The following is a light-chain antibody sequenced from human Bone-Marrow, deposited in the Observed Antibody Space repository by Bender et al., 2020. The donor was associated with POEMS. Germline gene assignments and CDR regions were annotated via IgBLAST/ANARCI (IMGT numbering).Light chain of an antibody. CDR2: TNN. J-gene: IGLJ3*02. CDR3: MIWHNSTWV. Sequence: QSVLTQSPSVSGTPGQRVTISCSGSGSNIGGYPVNWYQQLPGTAPRLLIYTNNERPSGVPDRFSGSKSGNTASLTVSGLQAEDEAEYYCMIWHNSTWVFGGGTKLTVL. V-gene: IGLV1-44*01. CDR1: GSNIGGYP.